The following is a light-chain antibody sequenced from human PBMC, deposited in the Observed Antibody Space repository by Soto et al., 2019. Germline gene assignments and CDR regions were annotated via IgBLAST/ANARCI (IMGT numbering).Light chain of an antibody. V-gene: IGKV1-17*01. CDR2: AAS. J-gene: IGKJ1*01. CDR1: QGIGND. Sequence: DIQMTQSPSSLSASVGDRVTITCRASQGIGNDLGWYQQKPGRAPKRLIYAASSLQSGVPSSFSGSRSKTVFTITSSRQQPADFATHYWLQHTRYPCTFGERTKMEIK. CDR3: LQHTRYPCT.